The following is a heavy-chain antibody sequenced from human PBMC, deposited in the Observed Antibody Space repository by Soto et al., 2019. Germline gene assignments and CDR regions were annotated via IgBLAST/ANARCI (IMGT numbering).Heavy chain of an antibody. CDR1: GDSVSSNSAA. CDR3: ARDGGATLRSFHCHLPDAFDI. CDR2: TYYRSKWYN. Sequence: SQTLSLTCAISGDSVSSNSAAWNWIRQSPSRGLEWLGRTYYRSKWYNDYAVSVKSRITINPDTSKNQFSLQLNSVTPEDTAVYYCARDGGATLRSFHCHLPDAFDIWGQGTMVTVSS. V-gene: IGHV6-1*01. J-gene: IGHJ3*02. D-gene: IGHD3-16*01.